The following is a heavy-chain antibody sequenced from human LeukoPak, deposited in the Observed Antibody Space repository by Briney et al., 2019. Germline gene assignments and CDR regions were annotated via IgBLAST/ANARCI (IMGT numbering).Heavy chain of an antibody. J-gene: IGHJ4*02. D-gene: IGHD4-23*01. CDR3: ARVQWELGFDY. CDR2: IYYSGST. CDR1: GGFNTHYY. V-gene: IGHV4-59*12. Sequence: PETLSLTCSVSGGFNTHYYWSWIRQPPWKGLEWIGYIYYSGSTNYNPSLKSRVTMSLDPSRNQLSLKLTPVTAADTAMYYCARVQWELGFDYWGQGTLVTVSS.